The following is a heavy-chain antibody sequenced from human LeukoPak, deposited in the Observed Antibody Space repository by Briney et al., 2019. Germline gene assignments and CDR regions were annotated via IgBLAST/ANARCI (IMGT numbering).Heavy chain of an antibody. CDR2: ISGSGGST. V-gene: IGHV3-23*01. D-gene: IGHD2-2*01. Sequence: GGSLRLSCAASGFTFSSYAMSWVRQAPGKGLEWVSAISGSGGSTYFADSVKGRFTISRDNAKNSVYLQMNSLRAEDTAVYYCARLVCSTIPCYGKFYFDSWGQGTLVPVSS. CDR3: ARLVCSTIPCYGKFYFDS. CDR1: GFTFSSYA. J-gene: IGHJ4*02.